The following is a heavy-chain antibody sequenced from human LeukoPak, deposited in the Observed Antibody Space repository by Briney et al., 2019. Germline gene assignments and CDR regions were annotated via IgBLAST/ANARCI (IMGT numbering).Heavy chain of an antibody. Sequence: ASVKVSCKASGYTLTSYGISWVRQAPGQGLEWMGWISAYNGNTNYAQKLQGRVTMTTDTSTSTAYMELRSLRSDDTAVYYCARDAYCTNGVCRYSGRDYWGQGTLVTVSS. D-gene: IGHD2-8*01. CDR2: ISAYNGNT. CDR3: ARDAYCTNGVCRYSGRDY. J-gene: IGHJ4*02. CDR1: GYTLTSYG. V-gene: IGHV1-18*01.